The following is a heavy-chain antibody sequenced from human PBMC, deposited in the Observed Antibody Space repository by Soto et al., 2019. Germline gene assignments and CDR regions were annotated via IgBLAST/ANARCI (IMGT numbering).Heavy chain of an antibody. V-gene: IGHV3-21*01. Sequence: EVQLVESGGGPVKPGGSLRLSCAASGFNFSTYNMNWVRQARGKGLEWVSSISGRGSDIFDAYSLKGRFTISRDNAKNSPSLQVASLRAEHSAVYYCARAYCSDRSRYSVGSNIGVFCGQGHLVSVSS. D-gene: IGHD2-15*01. CDR3: ARAYCSDRSRYSVGSNIGVF. CDR2: ISGRGSDI. J-gene: IGHJ1*01. CDR1: GFNFSTYN.